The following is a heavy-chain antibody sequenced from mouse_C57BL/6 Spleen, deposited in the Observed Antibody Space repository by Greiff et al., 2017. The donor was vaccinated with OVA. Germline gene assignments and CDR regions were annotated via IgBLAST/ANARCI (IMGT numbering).Heavy chain of an antibody. CDR2: ISYDGSN. V-gene: IGHV3-6*01. J-gene: IGHJ4*01. CDR3: ARIYYGYDVYYAMDY. D-gene: IGHD2-2*01. Sequence: EVQLQQSGPGLVKPSQSLSLTCSVTGYSITSGYYWNWIRQFPGNKLEWMGYISYDGSNNYNPSPKNRIPITRDTSKNQFFLKLNSVTTEDTATYYCARIYYGYDVYYAMDYWGQGTSDTVSS. CDR1: GYSITSGYY.